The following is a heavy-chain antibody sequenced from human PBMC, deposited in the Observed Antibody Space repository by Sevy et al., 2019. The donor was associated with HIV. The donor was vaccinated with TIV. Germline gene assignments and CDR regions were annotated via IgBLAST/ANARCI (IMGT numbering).Heavy chain of an antibody. CDR3: ARDWVASTLTMHV. V-gene: IGHV3-48*03. J-gene: IGHJ6*02. Sequence: GGSLRLSCAASGFTFSNFVMNWVRQAPGKGLEWVSYISPSGSPIYYADSVKDRFTISRDNVKNQLYLQMNSLRADDTGLYYCARDWVASTLTMHVWGQGTTVTVSS. D-gene: IGHD2-15*01. CDR2: ISPSGSPI. CDR1: GFTFSNFV.